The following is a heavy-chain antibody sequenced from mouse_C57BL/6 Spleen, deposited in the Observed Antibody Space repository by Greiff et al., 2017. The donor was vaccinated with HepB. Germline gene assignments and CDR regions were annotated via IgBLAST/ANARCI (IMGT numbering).Heavy chain of an antibody. J-gene: IGHJ4*01. CDR2: IDPSDSYT. CDR1: GYTFTSYW. CDR3: ARERGLRRRDYYAMDY. V-gene: IGHV1-69*01. Sequence: VQLQQPGAELVMPGASVKLSCKASGYTFTSYWMHWVKQRPGQGLEWIGEIDPSDSYTNYNQKFKGKSTLTVDKSSSTAYMQLSSLTSEDSAVYYCARERGLRRRDYYAMDYWGQGTSVTVSS. D-gene: IGHD2-4*01.